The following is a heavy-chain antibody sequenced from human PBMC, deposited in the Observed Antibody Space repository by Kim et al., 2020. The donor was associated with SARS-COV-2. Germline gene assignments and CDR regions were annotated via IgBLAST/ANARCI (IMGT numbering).Heavy chain of an antibody. Sequence: GGSLRLSCAASGFTFDDYAMHWVRQAPGKGLEWVSGISWNSGSIGYADSVKGRFTISRDNAKNSLYLHMNSLRAEDTALYYCAKIRWDFTDYGMDVWGQG. V-gene: IGHV3-9*01. J-gene: IGHJ6*02. CDR3: AKIRWDFTDYGMDV. CDR2: ISWNSGSI. D-gene: IGHD2-8*02. CDR1: GFTFDDYA.